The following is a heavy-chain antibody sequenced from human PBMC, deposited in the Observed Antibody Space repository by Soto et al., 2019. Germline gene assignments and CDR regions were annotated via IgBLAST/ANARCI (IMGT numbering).Heavy chain of an antibody. V-gene: IGHV4-4*02. Sequence: QVQLQESGPGLVKPSGTLSLTCAVSSGSISSSNWWSWVRQPPGKGLEWIGEISHSGSTNYNPSLECRVPRAVDKSKNQFSLNLRSVPAADTGVYYCARGLEDNWNQTGFDPWGQGTLVTVSS. CDR2: ISHSGST. CDR1: SGSISSSNW. D-gene: IGHD1-1*01. J-gene: IGHJ5*02. CDR3: ARGLEDNWNQTGFDP.